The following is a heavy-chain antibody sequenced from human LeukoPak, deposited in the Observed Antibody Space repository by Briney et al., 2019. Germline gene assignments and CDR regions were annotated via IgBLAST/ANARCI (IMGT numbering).Heavy chain of an antibody. Sequence: SETLSLTCTVSGGSISSSSYYWGWIRQPPGKGLEWIGSIYYSGSTYYNPSLKSRVTISVDTSKNQFSLKLSSVTAADTAVYYCARQAGITIAYFDYWGQGTLVTVSS. V-gene: IGHV4-39*01. CDR3: ARQAGITIAYFDY. J-gene: IGHJ4*02. CDR2: IYYSGST. D-gene: IGHD3-10*01. CDR1: GGSISSSSYY.